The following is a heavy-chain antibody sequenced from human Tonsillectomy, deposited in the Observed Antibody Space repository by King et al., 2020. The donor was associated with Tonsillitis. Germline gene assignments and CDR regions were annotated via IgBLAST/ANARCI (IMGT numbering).Heavy chain of an antibody. V-gene: IGHV4-61*01. CDR2: IHYGGST. CDR3: ARDSPYDFWRGVFDY. CDR1: GGSVSSGTYY. J-gene: IGHJ4*02. Sequence: MQLQESGPGLVKPSETLSLTCNVSGGSVSSGTYYWSWIRQPPGKGLEWIGYIHYGGSTDFNPSLKSRVTMSIDASKNQFSLKLSSVTAVDTAVYYCARDSPYDFWRGVFDYWGQGTLVTVSS. D-gene: IGHD3-3*01.